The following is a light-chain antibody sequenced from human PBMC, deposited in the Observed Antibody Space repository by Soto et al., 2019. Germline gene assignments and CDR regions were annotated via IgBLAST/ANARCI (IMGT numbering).Light chain of an antibody. Sequence: QSVLTQPASVSDSPGQSITISCTGTSSDVGGYNYVSWYQQHPGKAPKLMIYEVSNRPSGVSNRFSGSKSGNTASLTISGLQAEDEADYYCSSFRSGSTWVFGGGTKLTVL. V-gene: IGLV2-14*01. CDR3: SSFRSGSTWV. J-gene: IGLJ3*02. CDR1: SSDVGGYNY. CDR2: EVS.